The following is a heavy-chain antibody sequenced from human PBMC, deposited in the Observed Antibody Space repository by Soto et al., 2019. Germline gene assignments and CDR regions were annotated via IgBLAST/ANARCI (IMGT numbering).Heavy chain of an antibody. V-gene: IGHV1-18*04. Sequence: ASVKVSCKASGYTFTSYGISWVRQAPGQGLEWMGWISAYNGNTNYAQKLQGRVTMTTDTSTSTAYMELRSLRSDDTAVYYCARVSPLRCRACGGMDVWGQGTTVTVSS. CDR1: GYTFTSYG. CDR2: ISAYNGNT. J-gene: IGHJ6*02. D-gene: IGHD4-17*01. CDR3: ARVSPLRCRACGGMDV.